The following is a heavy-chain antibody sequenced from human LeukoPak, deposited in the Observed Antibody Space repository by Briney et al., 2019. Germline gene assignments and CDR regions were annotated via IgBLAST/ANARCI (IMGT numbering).Heavy chain of an antibody. CDR3: ARENTYYDFWSGYSYYYYYMDV. Sequence: ASVKVSCKASGYTFTSYYMHWVRQAPGQGLEWMGIINPSGGSTSYAQKFQGRVTMTKDTSTSTVYMELSSLRSEVTAVYYCARENTYYDFWSGYSYYYYYMDVWGKGTTVTVSS. V-gene: IGHV1-46*03. CDR2: INPSGGST. D-gene: IGHD3-3*01. CDR1: GYTFTSYY. J-gene: IGHJ6*03.